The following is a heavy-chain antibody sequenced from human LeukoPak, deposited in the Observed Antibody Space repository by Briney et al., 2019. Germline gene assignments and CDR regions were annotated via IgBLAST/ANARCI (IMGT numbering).Heavy chain of an antibody. V-gene: IGHV4-34*01. CDR1: GGSFSGYY. D-gene: IGHD2-2*01. Sequence: SETLSLTCAVYGGSFSGYYWSWIRQPPGKGLEWIGEINHSGGTNYNPSLKSRVTISVDTSKNQFSLKLSSVTAADTAVYYCAVVPAAANWFDPWGQGTLVTVSS. CDR2: INHSGGT. J-gene: IGHJ5*02. CDR3: AVVPAAANWFDP.